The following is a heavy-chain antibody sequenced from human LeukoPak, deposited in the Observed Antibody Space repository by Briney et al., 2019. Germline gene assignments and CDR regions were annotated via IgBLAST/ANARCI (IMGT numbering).Heavy chain of an antibody. CDR1: GFTFSSCG. Sequence: PGGSLRLSCAASGFTFSSCGFNWVRQAPGKGLEWVSSIGPTGTDRYYADSVRGRFTISRDNAKNSMYLQMDSLRDEDTAVDYCATETIGRHYDYWGQGTLLTVSS. CDR3: ATETIGRHYDY. CDR2: IGPTGTDR. J-gene: IGHJ4*02. D-gene: IGHD1-14*01. V-gene: IGHV3-21*01.